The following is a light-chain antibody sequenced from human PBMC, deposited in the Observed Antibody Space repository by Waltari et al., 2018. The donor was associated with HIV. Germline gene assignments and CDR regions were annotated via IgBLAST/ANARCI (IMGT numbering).Light chain of an antibody. J-gene: IGKJ2*01. Sequence: EIVMPPSPAPLSVSPGARATLSCRASQTVSTTLAWYQQKPGQAPRLLIFGASNRATGIPARFSGSGSGTEFTLTISSLQSEDFAVYYCQQYNNWPQTFGQGTNLEIK. CDR2: GAS. CDR1: QTVSTT. CDR3: QQYNNWPQT. V-gene: IGKV3-15*01.